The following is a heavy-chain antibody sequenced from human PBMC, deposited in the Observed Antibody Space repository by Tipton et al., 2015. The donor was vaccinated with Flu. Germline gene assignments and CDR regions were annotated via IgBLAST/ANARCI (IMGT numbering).Heavy chain of an antibody. J-gene: IGHJ5*02. Sequence: LRLSCAVSGDSIRSSNYYWGWIRQPPGKGLEWIGNIFHSGDTNHNPSLKSRVTISVDTSKNQFSLKLSSVTAADTAVYYCAGRDYSNYVSSPTNWFDAGCQQTLVTVSS. CDR2: IFHSGDT. V-gene: IGHV4-39*07. CDR3: AGRDYSNYVSSPTNWFDA. CDR1: GDSIRSSNYY. D-gene: IGHD4-11*01.